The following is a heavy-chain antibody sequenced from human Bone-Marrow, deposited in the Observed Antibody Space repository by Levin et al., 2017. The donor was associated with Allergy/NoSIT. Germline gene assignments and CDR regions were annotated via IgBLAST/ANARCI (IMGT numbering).Heavy chain of an antibody. V-gene: IGHV1-3*01. D-gene: IGHD1-26*01. CDR1: GYTFTSYP. Sequence: ASVKVSCKASGYTFTSYPMHWVRQAPGQSLEWMGWINAGNGNTKYSENFQGRVTITRDTSASTAYLELSSLRSEDTAVYYCAKVIRPSGTFYFVDYWGQGTLVTVSS. CDR3: AKVIRPSGTFYFVDY. J-gene: IGHJ4*02. CDR2: INAGNGNT.